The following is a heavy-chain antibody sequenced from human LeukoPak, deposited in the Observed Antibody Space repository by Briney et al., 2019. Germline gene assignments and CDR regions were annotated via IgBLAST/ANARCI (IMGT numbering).Heavy chain of an antibody. Sequence: GGSLRLSCAASGFTFSSYVMNWVRQAPGRGLEWVSTIRGSGGSTYYADSVKGRFTISRDISKNTVYLQMNTLRAEDTAVYYCAGYCSGGYCYSGLVYGGQGTLVAVSS. CDR2: IRGSGGST. CDR1: GFTFSSYV. J-gene: IGHJ4*02. CDR3: AGYCSGGYCYSGLVY. D-gene: IGHD2-15*01. V-gene: IGHV3-23*01.